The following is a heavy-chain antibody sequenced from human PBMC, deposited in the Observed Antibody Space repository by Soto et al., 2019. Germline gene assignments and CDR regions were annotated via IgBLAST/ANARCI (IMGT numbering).Heavy chain of an antibody. D-gene: IGHD2-15*01. CDR2: IYHSGST. Sequence: PAETLSLTCAVSGGSISSGGYSWSWIRQPPGKGLEWIGYIYHSGSTYYNPSLKSRVTISVDRSKSQFSLKLSSVTAADTAVYYCARSGISRYYYYYGMDVWGQGTTVTV. CDR1: GGSISSGGYS. V-gene: IGHV4-30-2*01. J-gene: IGHJ6*02. CDR3: ARSGISRYYYYYGMDV.